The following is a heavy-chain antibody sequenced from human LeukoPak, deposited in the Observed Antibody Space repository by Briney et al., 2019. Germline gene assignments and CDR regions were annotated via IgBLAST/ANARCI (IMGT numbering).Heavy chain of an antibody. CDR2: INPNSGGT. D-gene: IGHD2-8*01. V-gene: IGHV1-2*02. CDR1: GYTFTGYY. Sequence: ASVKVSCKASGYTFTGYYMHWVRQAPGQGLEWMGWINPNSGGTNYAQKFQGRVTMTRDTSISTAYMELSRLRSDDTAVYYCAKDPTQTKYCTNGVCYPAPFDYWGQGTLVTVSS. CDR3: AKDPTQTKYCTNGVCYPAPFDY. J-gene: IGHJ4*02.